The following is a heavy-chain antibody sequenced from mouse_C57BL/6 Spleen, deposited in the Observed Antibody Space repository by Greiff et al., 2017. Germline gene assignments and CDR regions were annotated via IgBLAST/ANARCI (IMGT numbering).Heavy chain of an antibody. D-gene: IGHD1-1*02. CDR2: IHPNSGST. CDR1: GYTFTSYW. J-gene: IGHJ1*03. Sequence: QVQLQQPGAELVKPGASVKLSCKASGYTFTSYWMHWVKQRPGQGLEWIGMIHPNSGSTNYNEKFKSKATLTVDKSSSTAYMQLSSLTSEDSAVYYCARSVKVATYWYFDVWGTGTTVTVSS. CDR3: ARSVKVATYWYFDV. V-gene: IGHV1-64*01.